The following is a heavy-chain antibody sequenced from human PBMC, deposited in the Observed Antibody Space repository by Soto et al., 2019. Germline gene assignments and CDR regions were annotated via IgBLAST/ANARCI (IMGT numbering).Heavy chain of an antibody. CDR3: ARGPLGQP. CDR2: IIPILGIA. J-gene: IGHJ1*01. Sequence: QVQLVQSGAEVKKPGSSVKVSCKASGGTFSSYTISWVRQAPGQGLEWMGRIIPILGIANYAQKFQGRVTIPADKSTSTAYMEMSSLRSEDTAVYYWARGPLGQPWGQGTLVTVSS. V-gene: IGHV1-69*02. CDR1: GGTFSSYT.